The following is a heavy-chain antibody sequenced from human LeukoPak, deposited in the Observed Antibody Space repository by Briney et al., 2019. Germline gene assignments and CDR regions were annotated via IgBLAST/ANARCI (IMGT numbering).Heavy chain of an antibody. V-gene: IGHV3-7*01. CDR1: GFTFSSYW. D-gene: IGHD3-22*01. CDR3: ASQATYYYDSSGSDY. J-gene: IGHJ4*02. CDR2: IKQDGSEK. Sequence: GGSLRLSCAASGFTFSSYWMSWVRQAPGKGLEWVANIKQDGSEKYYVDSVKGRFTISRDNAKNSLYLQMNSLRAEDTAVYYCASQATYYYDSSGSDYWGQGTLVTVSS.